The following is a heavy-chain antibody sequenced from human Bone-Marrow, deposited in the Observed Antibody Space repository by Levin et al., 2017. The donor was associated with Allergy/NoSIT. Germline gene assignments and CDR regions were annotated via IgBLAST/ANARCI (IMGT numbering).Heavy chain of an antibody. D-gene: IGHD3-10*01. J-gene: IGHJ4*02. CDR3: AKEGSGSYYVTRRGGFFDD. V-gene: IGHV3-23*01. Sequence: LSLTCAASGFPFSSYAMIWVRQAPGKGLEWVSLISDSGGSTYYADSVKGRFTISRDNSKNTLYLQMNSLRADDTAVYYCAKEGSGSYYVTRRGGFFDDWGQGTLVTVSS. CDR1: GFPFSSYA. CDR2: ISDSGGST.